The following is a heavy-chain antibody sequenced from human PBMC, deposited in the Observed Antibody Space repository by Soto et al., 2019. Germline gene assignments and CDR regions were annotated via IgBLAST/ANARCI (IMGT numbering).Heavy chain of an antibody. CDR3: ARAQRIQLWASGMDV. CDR2: IIPVFGTV. Sequence: SVKVSCKASGGTLSSYVISWVRRAPGQGLEWMGGIIPVFGTVNYAQKFQGRVTVTADESTTTAYMELRSLRSEDAAVYYCARAQRIQLWASGMDVWGQGTTVTVSS. D-gene: IGHD5-18*01. CDR1: GGTLSSYV. J-gene: IGHJ6*02. V-gene: IGHV1-69*13.